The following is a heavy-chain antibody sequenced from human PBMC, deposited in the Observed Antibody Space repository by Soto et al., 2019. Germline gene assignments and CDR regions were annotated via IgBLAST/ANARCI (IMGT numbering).Heavy chain of an antibody. CDR3: ARRAAAGLNYYYYYGMDV. CDR1: GGSISSSSYY. CDR2: IYYSGST. J-gene: IGHJ6*02. D-gene: IGHD6-13*01. Sequence: TVSGGSISSSSYYWGWIRQPPGKGLEWIGSIYYSGSTYYNPSLKSRVTISVDTSKNQFSLKLSSVTAADTAVYYCARRAAAGLNYYYYYGMDVWGQGTTVTVSS. V-gene: IGHV4-39*01.